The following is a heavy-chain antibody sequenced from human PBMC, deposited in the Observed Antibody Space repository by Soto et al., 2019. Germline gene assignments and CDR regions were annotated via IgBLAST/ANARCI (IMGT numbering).Heavy chain of an antibody. CDR1: GLTFGSYA. J-gene: IGHJ5*02. Sequence: LRLSCAASGLTFGSYAMSWVRQAPGRGLEWVAVISNTGLTTHYADSVKGRFTISRDNSKRTLYLQMNSLRVDDTAVYFCAKDPLWGQWLEYGYLDQWGQGNLVTVSS. CDR2: ISNTGLTT. V-gene: IGHV3-23*01. CDR3: AKDPLWGQWLEYGYLDQ. D-gene: IGHD6-19*01.